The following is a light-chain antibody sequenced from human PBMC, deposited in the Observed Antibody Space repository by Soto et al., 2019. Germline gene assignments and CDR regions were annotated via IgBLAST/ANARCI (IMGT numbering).Light chain of an antibody. CDR2: DVT. J-gene: IGLJ2*01. CDR1: SSDIGGYNY. V-gene: IGLV2-14*03. CDR3: SSYTSSSTSVL. Sequence: QSVLTQPASVSGSPGQSITISCTGTSSDIGGYNYVSWYQQHPGKAPKLMIYDVTNRPSGISNRFSGSKSGNTASLTISGLQAEDEADYHCSSYTSSSTSVLFGGGTKLTVL.